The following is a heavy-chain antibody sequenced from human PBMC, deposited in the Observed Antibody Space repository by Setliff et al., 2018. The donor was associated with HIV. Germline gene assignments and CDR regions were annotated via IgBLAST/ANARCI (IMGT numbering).Heavy chain of an antibody. CDR1: GFTFTYHA. J-gene: IGHJ5*02. V-gene: IGHV3-23*01. CDR3: AKDYTATFWEYNWYGV. Sequence: GGSLRLSCAASGFTFTYHAMTWVRQAPGKGLEWVAGISGSGDSTYYAESVKGRFIISRDNSKDTLSLQLNNVRAEDTAVYFCAKDYTATFWEYNWYGVWGQGTLVTVSS. CDR2: ISGSGDST. D-gene: IGHD3-3*01.